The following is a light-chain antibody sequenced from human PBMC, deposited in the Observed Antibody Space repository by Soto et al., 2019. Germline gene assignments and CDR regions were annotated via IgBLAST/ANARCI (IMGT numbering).Light chain of an antibody. CDR2: DVS. Sequence: QSALTQPASVSGSPGQSIAISCTGTSGDVGSYNFVSWYQQHPGKAPKLMIYDVSARPPGVSNRFSGSKSGNTASLTISGLQAEDEADYYSSSYTSTSTLVFGGGTKVTVL. CDR1: SGDVGSYNF. J-gene: IGLJ2*01. CDR3: SSYTSTSTLV. V-gene: IGLV2-14*01.